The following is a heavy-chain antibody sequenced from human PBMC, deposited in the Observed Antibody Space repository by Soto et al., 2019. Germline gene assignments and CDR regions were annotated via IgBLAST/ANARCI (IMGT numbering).Heavy chain of an antibody. Sequence: EVQLVESGGGLVEPGGSLRLSCAASGFTFSYYWMHWVRQTPEKGLVWVARIYSDGSATTYADSVKGRFTISRDNSKNTLYVQMNSLRADDAAVYYCARGNYGGFDYWGQGTLVTVSS. CDR3: ARGNYGGFDY. D-gene: IGHD4-17*01. J-gene: IGHJ4*02. CDR2: IYSDGSAT. CDR1: GFTFSYYW. V-gene: IGHV3-74*03.